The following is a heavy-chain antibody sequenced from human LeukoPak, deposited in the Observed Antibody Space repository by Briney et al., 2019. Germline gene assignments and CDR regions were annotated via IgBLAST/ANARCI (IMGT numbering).Heavy chain of an antibody. CDR1: GFTFSSYW. Sequence: GGSLRLSCAASGFTFSSYWMHWVRQAPGKGLVWVSRVNSDGSGTTYADSVKGRFTIPRDNAKNTLYLQMNSLRAEDTAVYYCAKVWQWLVRGAFDIWGQGTMVTVSS. V-gene: IGHV3-74*01. J-gene: IGHJ3*02. CDR2: VNSDGSGT. CDR3: AKVWQWLVRGAFDI. D-gene: IGHD6-19*01.